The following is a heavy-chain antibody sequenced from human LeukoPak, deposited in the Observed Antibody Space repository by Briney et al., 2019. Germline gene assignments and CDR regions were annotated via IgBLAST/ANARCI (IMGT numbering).Heavy chain of an antibody. CDR3: ARPRTAMVIDAFDI. J-gene: IGHJ3*02. Sequence: PSETLSLTCTVSGGSISSYYWSWIRQPPGKGLEWIGYIYYSGSTNYNPSLKSRVTISVDTSKNQFSLKLSSVTAADTAVYYCARPRTAMVIDAFDIRGQGTMVTVSS. D-gene: IGHD5-18*01. V-gene: IGHV4-59*08. CDR1: GGSISSYY. CDR2: IYYSGST.